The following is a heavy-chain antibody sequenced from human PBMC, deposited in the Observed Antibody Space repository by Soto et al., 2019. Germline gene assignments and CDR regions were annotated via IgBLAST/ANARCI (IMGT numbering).Heavy chain of an antibody. V-gene: IGHV3-30*18. J-gene: IGHJ3*02. CDR2: ISYDGSNK. D-gene: IGHD5-12*01. Sequence: GGSLRLSCAASGFTFSSYGMHWVRQAPGKGLEWVAVISYDGSNKYYADSVKGRFTISRDNSKNTLYLQMNSLRAEETAVYYCAEGGWLRADAFDIWGQGKMVTVSS. CDR3: AEGGWLRADAFDI. CDR1: GFTFSSYG.